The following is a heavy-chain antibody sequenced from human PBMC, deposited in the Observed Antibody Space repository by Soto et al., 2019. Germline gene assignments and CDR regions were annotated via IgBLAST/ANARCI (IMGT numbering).Heavy chain of an antibody. CDR3: ARDVGCSGGSCYHNWFDP. Sequence: ASVKVSCKASGYTFTSYAMHWVRQAPGQRLEWMGWINAGNGNTKYSQKLQGRVTITRDTSASTAYMELSSLRSEDTAVYYCARDVGCSGGSCYHNWFDPWGQGTLVTVSS. V-gene: IGHV1-3*01. CDR2: INAGNGNT. CDR1: GYTFTSYA. D-gene: IGHD2-15*01. J-gene: IGHJ5*02.